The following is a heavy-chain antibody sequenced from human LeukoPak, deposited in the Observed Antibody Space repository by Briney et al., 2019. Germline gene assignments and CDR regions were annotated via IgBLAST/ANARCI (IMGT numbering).Heavy chain of an antibody. D-gene: IGHD3-9*01. V-gene: IGHV3-23*01. CDR1: GFTVSSNY. CDR3: AKELRYFDWLLSDPYYFDY. Sequence: GGSLRLSCAASGFTVSSNYMSWVRQAPGKGLEWVSAVSGSGGSTYYADSVKGRFTISRDNSKNTLYLQMNSLRAEDTAVYYCAKELRYFDWLLSDPYYFDYWGQGTLVTVSS. J-gene: IGHJ4*02. CDR2: VSGSGGST.